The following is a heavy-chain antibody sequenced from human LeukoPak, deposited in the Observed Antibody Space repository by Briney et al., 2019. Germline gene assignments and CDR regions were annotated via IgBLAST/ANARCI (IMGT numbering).Heavy chain of an antibody. J-gene: IGHJ4*02. CDR2: IIPILGIA. Sequence: SVKVSCKASGGTFSSYAISWVRQAPGQGLEWMGRIIPILGIANYAQKFQGRVTITADKPTSTAYMELSSLRSEDTAVYYCARGSQWSRYLDYWGQGTLVTVSS. V-gene: IGHV1-69*04. D-gene: IGHD2-15*01. CDR1: GGTFSSYA. CDR3: ARGSQWSRYLDY.